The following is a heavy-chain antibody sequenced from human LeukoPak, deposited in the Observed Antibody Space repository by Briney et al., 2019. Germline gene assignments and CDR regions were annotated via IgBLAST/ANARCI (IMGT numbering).Heavy chain of an antibody. CDR3: AGYCSRTSCIVRDAFDI. CDR1: GYNFTSYG. V-gene: IGHV1-18*01. D-gene: IGHD2-2*01. J-gene: IGHJ3*02. CDR2: ISAYNGIT. Sequence: ASVKVSCKASGYNFTSYGVSWVRQAPGQGLEWMGWISAYNGITNYAQRLQGRVTMTTDTSTSTAYMELRSLRSDDTAVYYCAGYCSRTSCIVRDAFDIWGQGTLVTVSS.